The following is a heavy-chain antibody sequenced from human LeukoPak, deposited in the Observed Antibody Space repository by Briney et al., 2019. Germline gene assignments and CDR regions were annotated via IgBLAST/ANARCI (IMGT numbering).Heavy chain of an antibody. D-gene: IGHD3-22*01. J-gene: IGHJ2*01. CDR1: GGSISSYY. V-gene: IGHV4-59*12. CDR2: IYYSGST. Sequence: SETLSLTCTVSGGSISSYYWSWIRQPPGKGLEWIGYIYYSGSTNYNPSLKSRVTISVDKSENQLSLKLTSVTAADTAVYYCARDYYSGSSASYWYFDLWGRGTLVTVSS. CDR3: ARDYYSGSSASYWYFDL.